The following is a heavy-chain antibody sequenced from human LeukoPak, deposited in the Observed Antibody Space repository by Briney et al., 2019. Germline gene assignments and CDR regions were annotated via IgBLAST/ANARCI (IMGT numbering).Heavy chain of an antibody. V-gene: IGHV4-61*02. CDR2: IYTSGST. CDR1: GGSISSGSYY. CDR3: ARAQYDYGSGSYCYYYYMDV. D-gene: IGHD3-10*01. Sequence: SQTLSLTCTVSGGSISSGSYYWSWIRQSAGKGLEWIGRIYTSGSTNYNPSLKSRVTISVDTSKNQFSLKLSSVTAADTAVYYCARAQYDYGSGSYCYYYYMDVGGKGTTVTVSS. J-gene: IGHJ6*03.